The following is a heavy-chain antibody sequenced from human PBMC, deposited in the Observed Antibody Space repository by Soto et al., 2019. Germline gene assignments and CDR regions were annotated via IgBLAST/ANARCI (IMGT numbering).Heavy chain of an antibody. CDR3: ARQIYDSDTGPNFQYYFDS. J-gene: IGHJ4*02. V-gene: IGHV5-10-1*01. CDR2: IDPSDSQT. Sequence: GESLKISCKGSGYSFAGYWITWVRQKPGKGLEWMGRIDPSDSQTYYSPSFRGHVTISATKSITTGFLQWSSLRASDTAMYYCARQIYDSDTGPNFQYYFDSWGQGTLVTVSS. D-gene: IGHD3-22*01. CDR1: GYSFAGYW.